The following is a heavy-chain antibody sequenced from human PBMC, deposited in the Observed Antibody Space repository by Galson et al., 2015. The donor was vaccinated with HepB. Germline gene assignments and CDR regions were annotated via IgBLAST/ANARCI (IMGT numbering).Heavy chain of an antibody. D-gene: IGHD1-26*01. J-gene: IGHJ2*01. V-gene: IGHV5-10-1*01. CDR1: GYSFTGYW. Sequence: QSGAEVKKPGESLRISCKGSGYSFTGYWISWVRQMPGQGLEWMGRIDPSDSYTYYSPSFQGHVTISADKSISTAYLQWSSLKASDTAIYYCARHGGSGSYFSYWYFDLWGRGTLVTVSS. CDR2: IDPSDSYT. CDR3: ARHGGSGSYFSYWYFDL.